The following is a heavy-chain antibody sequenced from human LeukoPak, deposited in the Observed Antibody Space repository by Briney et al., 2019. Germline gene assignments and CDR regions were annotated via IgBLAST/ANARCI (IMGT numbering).Heavy chain of an antibody. V-gene: IGHV3-21*01. CDR1: GFTFRTYS. CDR2: ISTRSEYM. Sequence: GGSLRLSCAASGFTFRTYSMNWVRQTPGKGLEWVSSISTRSEYMYYADSVKGRFTISRDNAKNSLYLQMTSLRAEDTAVYYCARGGLPSAIDWFDPWGQGTLVTVSS. D-gene: IGHD2-2*02. J-gene: IGHJ5*02. CDR3: ARGGLPSAIDWFDP.